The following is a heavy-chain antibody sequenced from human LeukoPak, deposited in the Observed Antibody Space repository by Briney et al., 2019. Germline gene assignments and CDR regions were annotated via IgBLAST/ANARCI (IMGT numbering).Heavy chain of an antibody. CDR2: IKQDGSEK. D-gene: IGHD5-18*01. CDR1: GFTFSSYA. Sequence: GGSLRLSCAASGFTFSSYAMSWVRQAPGKGLEWVANIKQDGSEKYYVDSVKGRFTISRDNAKNSLYLQMNSLRAEDTAVYYCAREGVQLWDDAFDIWGQGTMVTVSS. CDR3: AREGVQLWDDAFDI. V-gene: IGHV3-7*03. J-gene: IGHJ3*02.